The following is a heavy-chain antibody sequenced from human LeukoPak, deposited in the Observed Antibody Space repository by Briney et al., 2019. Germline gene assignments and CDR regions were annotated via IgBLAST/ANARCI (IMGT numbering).Heavy chain of an antibody. D-gene: IGHD2-2*01. V-gene: IGHV3-33*01. CDR1: GFTFSSYG. CDR3: ARDAATSVGMPHY. CDR2: IWSDGSTK. J-gene: IGHJ4*02. Sequence: GGSLRLSCVASGFTFSSYGMHWVRQAAGKGLEWVAIIWSDGSTKYYVGSVKGRFTISRDSSKSTLYLQMNSLRAEDTAVYYCARDAATSVGMPHYWGQGTVVTVSS.